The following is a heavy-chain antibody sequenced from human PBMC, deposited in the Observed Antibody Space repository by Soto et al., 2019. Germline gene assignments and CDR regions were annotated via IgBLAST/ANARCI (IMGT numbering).Heavy chain of an antibody. CDR2: IKQDGSEK. CDR3: ARDPLAPYSNYLFLINWFDP. Sequence: EVQLVESGGGLVQPGGSLRLSCAASGFTFSSYWMSWVRQAPGKGLEWVANIKQDGSEKYYVDSVKGRFTISRDNAKNSLYLQMNSLRAEDTAVYYCARDPLAPYSNYLFLINWFDPWGQGTLVTVSS. V-gene: IGHV3-7*01. CDR1: GFTFSSYW. D-gene: IGHD4-4*01. J-gene: IGHJ5*02.